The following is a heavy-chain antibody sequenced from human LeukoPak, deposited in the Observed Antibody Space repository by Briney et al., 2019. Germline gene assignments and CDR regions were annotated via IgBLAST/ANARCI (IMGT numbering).Heavy chain of an antibody. CDR3: ARSFYYDTLTGYYFFDY. CDR2: ISSSSTTI. CDR1: GGSISSSSYY. J-gene: IGHJ4*02. V-gene: IGHV3-11*04. Sequence: LSLTCTVSGGSISSSSYYWGWIRQPPGKGLEWVSYISSSSTTIYYADSVKGRFTITRDNAKNSLYLQMNSLRAEDTAVYYCARSFYYDTLTGYYFFDYWGQGTLVTVSS. D-gene: IGHD3-9*01.